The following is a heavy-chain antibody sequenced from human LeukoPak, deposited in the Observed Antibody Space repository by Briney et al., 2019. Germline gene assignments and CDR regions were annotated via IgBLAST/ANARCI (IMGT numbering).Heavy chain of an antibody. CDR1: GGSVSSGSYY. CDR3: ARDVGHTVTTSYYYGMDV. D-gene: IGHD4-11*01. Sequence: SETLSLTCTVSGGSVSSGSYYWSWIRQPPGKGLEWIGYIYYSGSTNYNPSLKSRVTISVDTSKNQFSLKLSSVTAADTAVYYCARDVGHTVTTSYYYGMDVWGQGTTVTVSS. CDR2: IYYSGST. V-gene: IGHV4-61*01. J-gene: IGHJ6*02.